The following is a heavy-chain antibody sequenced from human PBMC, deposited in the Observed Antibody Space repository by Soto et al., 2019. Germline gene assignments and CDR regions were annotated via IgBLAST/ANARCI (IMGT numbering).Heavy chain of an antibody. CDR3: ARLTRYYYDSSGYYSGDYYYYGMDV. D-gene: IGHD3-22*01. CDR1: GFSLSTSGMC. Sequence: ESGPTLVNPTPTLTLTCTFSGFSLSTSGMCVSWIRQPPGKALEWLALIDWDDDKYYSTSLKTRLTISKDTSKNQVVLTMTNMDPVDTATYYCARLTRYYYDSSGYYSGDYYYYGMDVWGQGTTVTVSS. CDR2: IDWDDDK. V-gene: IGHV2-70*01. J-gene: IGHJ6*02.